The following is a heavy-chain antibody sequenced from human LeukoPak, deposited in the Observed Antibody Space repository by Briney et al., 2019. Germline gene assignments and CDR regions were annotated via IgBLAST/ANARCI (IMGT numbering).Heavy chain of an antibody. CDR1: RDTFSKYA. CDR2: IIPILNIT. CDR3: ARDDDRAREIDY. V-gene: IGHV1-69*04. J-gene: IGHJ4*02. D-gene: IGHD3-22*01. Sequence: SVKVSCKASRDTFSKYAISWVRQAPGQGLEWMGRIIPILNITHYAQKFQGRVTIAADKSTSTAYMELSSLRSEDTAMYYCARDDDRAREIDYWGQGTLVTVPS.